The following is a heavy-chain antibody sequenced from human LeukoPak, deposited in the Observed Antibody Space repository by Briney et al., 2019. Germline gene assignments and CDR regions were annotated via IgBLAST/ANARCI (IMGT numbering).Heavy chain of an antibody. D-gene: IGHD3-16*01. CDR2: ISSSDSTI. CDR3: ARGPVITFGY. Sequence: GGSLRLSRAAYGFTFSSYSMNWVRQAPGKGLEWVSYISSSDSTIYYADSVKGRFTISRDNSKNTLYLQMNSLRGEDTAVYYCARGPVITFGYWGQGTLVTVSS. CDR1: GFTFSSYS. V-gene: IGHV3-48*01. J-gene: IGHJ4*02.